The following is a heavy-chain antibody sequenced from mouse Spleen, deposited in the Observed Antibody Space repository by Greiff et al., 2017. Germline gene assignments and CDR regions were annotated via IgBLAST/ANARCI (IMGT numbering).Heavy chain of an antibody. Sequence: QVQLQQSGPELVKPGASVKISCKASGYAFSSSWMNWVKQRPGKGLEWIGRIYPGDGDTNYNGKFKGKATLTADKSSSTAYMQLSSLTSEDSAVYFCARWYYGSSYLEDAMDYWGQGTSVTVSS. CDR1: GYAFSSSW. J-gene: IGHJ4*01. V-gene: IGHV1-82*01. CDR3: ARWYYGSSYLEDAMDY. D-gene: IGHD1-1*01. CDR2: IYPGDGDT.